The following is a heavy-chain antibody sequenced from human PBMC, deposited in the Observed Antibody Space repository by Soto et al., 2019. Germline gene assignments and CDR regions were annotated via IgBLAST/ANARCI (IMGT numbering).Heavy chain of an antibody. CDR1: GFTFSSYA. CDR3: ARDHYYDSSGYYFGGGCY. J-gene: IGHJ4*02. D-gene: IGHD3-22*01. Sequence: QVQLVESGGGVVQPGRSLRLSCAASGFTFSSYAMHWVRQAPGKGLERVAVISYDGSNKYYADSVKGRFTISRDNSKNTLYLQMNSLRAEDTAVYYCARDHYYDSSGYYFGGGCYWGQGTLVTVSS. V-gene: IGHV3-30-3*01. CDR2: ISYDGSNK.